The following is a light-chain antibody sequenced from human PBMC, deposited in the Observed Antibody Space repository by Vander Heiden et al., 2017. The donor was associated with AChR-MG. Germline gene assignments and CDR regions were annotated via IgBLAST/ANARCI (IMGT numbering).Light chain of an antibody. V-gene: IGLV3-25*03. CDR1: TLTKKY. Sequence: SFELTQPPSVSVSPGPTARITCSGDTLTKKYGHWYQQRPGQAPVLLIFKDTERSSGVSERFSGSSSGTTVTLTISGVQAEDEADYFCQSADSSGTFVFGTGTKVTVL. CDR3: QSADSSGTFV. J-gene: IGLJ1*01. CDR2: KDT.